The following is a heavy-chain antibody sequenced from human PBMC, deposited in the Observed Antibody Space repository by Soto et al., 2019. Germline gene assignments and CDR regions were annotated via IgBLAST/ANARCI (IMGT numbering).Heavy chain of an antibody. J-gene: IGHJ4*02. CDR1: GFTFSSYA. D-gene: IGHD5-18*01. CDR3: ARDQDTAMVGNFDY. Sequence: QVQLVESGGGVVQPGRSLRLSCAASGFTFSSYAMHWVRQAPGKGLEWVAVISYDGSNKYYADSVKGRFTISRDNSKNTLYLQMNSLRAEDTAVYYCARDQDTAMVGNFDYGGQGTLVTVSS. CDR2: ISYDGSNK. V-gene: IGHV3-30-3*01.